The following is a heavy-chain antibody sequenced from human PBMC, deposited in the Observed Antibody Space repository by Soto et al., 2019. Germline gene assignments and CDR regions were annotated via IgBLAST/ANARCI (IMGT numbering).Heavy chain of an antibody. V-gene: IGHV4-30-4*01. CDR2: IYYSGST. CDR3: ARTNIVVVPAAMYNRFDP. CDR1: GGSISSGDYY. Sequence: PSETLSLTCTVSGGSISSGDYYWSWIRQPPGKGLEWIGYIYYSGSTYYNPSLKSRVTISVDTSKNQFSLKLSSVTAADTAVYYCARTNIVVVPAAMYNRFDPWGQGTLVTVSS. J-gene: IGHJ5*02. D-gene: IGHD2-2*01.